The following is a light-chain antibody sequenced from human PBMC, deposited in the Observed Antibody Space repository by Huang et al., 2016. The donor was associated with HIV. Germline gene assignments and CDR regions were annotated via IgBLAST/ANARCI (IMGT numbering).Light chain of an antibody. CDR1: QGISTY. Sequence: IQLTQSPSSLSASVGGRVPITCRASQGISTYLAWYQQKSGKAPKLLIEAASTLQSGVPSRLSGAGSGTNFTLTISSLQPEDFATYYCQQLNSYPLTFGGGTEVEIK. CDR3: QQLNSYPLT. CDR2: AAS. J-gene: IGKJ4*01. V-gene: IGKV1-9*01.